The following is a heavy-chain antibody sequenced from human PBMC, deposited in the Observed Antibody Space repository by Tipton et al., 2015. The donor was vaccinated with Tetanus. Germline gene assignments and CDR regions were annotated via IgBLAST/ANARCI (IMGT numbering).Heavy chain of an antibody. Sequence: LRLSCAVYGGSFSGYYWSWIRQPPGKGLEWIGEINHSGSTNYNPSLKSRVTISVDTSKNQFSLKLSSVTAADTAVYYCARGSRGYYDFWSGTRHPGMDVWGQGTTVTVSS. J-gene: IGHJ6*02. CDR2: INHSGST. CDR1: GGSFSGYY. D-gene: IGHD3-3*01. V-gene: IGHV4-34*01. CDR3: ARGSRGYYDFWSGTRHPGMDV.